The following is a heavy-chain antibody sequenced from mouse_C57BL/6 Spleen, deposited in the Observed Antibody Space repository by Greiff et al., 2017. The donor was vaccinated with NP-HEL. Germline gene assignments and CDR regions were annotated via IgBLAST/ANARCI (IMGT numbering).Heavy chain of an antibody. CDR2: IYPGSGST. V-gene: IGHV1-55*01. D-gene: IGHD3-2*02. CDR1: GYTFTSYW. J-gene: IGHJ3*01. Sequence: QVQLQQSGAELVKPGASVKMSCKASGYTFTSYWITWVKQRPGQGLEWIGDIYPGSGSTNYNAKFKSKATLTVDTSSSTAYMQLSSLTSEDSAVYYCARSDSSAWFAYWGQGTLVTVSA. CDR3: ARSDSSAWFAY.